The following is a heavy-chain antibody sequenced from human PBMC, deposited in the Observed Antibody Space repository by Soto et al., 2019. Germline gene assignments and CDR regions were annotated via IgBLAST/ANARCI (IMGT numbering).Heavy chain of an antibody. D-gene: IGHD4-17*01. J-gene: IGHJ4*02. CDR1: GGSISSSSYY. Sequence: SETLSLTCTVSGGSISSSSYYWGWIRQPPGKGLEWIGSIYYSGSTYYNPSLKSRVTISVDTSKNQFSLKLSSVTAADTAVYYCARLSHDYGDYVTDYWGQGTLVTVSS. V-gene: IGHV4-39*01. CDR3: ARLSHDYGDYVTDY. CDR2: IYYSGST.